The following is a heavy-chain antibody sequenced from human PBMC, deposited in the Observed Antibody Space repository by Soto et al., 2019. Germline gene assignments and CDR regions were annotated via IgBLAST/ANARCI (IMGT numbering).Heavy chain of an antibody. CDR3: AREGQDWHSSSGDWFDP. CDR1: GYTFTGYY. V-gene: IGHV1-2*04. D-gene: IGHD6-6*01. Sequence: ASVKVSCKASGYTFTGYYMHWVRQAPGRGLEWMGWINPNSGGTNYAQKFQGWVTMTRDTSISTAYMELSRLRSDDTAVYYCAREGQDWHSSSGDWFDPWGQGTLVTVSS. CDR2: INPNSGGT. J-gene: IGHJ5*02.